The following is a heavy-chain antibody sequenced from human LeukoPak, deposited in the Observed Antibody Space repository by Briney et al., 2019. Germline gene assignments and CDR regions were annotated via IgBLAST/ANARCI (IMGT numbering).Heavy chain of an antibody. Sequence: GSLRLSCAASGFTFSDYYMSWLRQAPAKGVEWVSYVTSSGSTLEYADSVKGRFIISMDNDNNSLLLQMNSLRADDTAVYYCARARRGGPFDYWGQGNLVTASS. D-gene: IGHD3-16*01. CDR2: VTSSGSTL. CDR3: ARARRGGPFDY. CDR1: GFTFSDYY. V-gene: IGHV3-11*01. J-gene: IGHJ4*02.